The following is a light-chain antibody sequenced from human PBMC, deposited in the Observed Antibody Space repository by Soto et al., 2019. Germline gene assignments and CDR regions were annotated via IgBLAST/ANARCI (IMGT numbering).Light chain of an antibody. J-gene: IGKJ3*01. CDR3: IQALETPLT. V-gene: IGKV2-28*01. CDR1: QNLLHTNGYNY. CDR2: LGS. Sequence: DIVVTQSPLSLPVTPGEPASISCRSSQNLLHTNGYNYLDWYVQKPGQSPQLLIYLGSNRASGVPDRFSGSGSGTDFTLKISRVEAEDVGAYYCIQALETPLTFGPGTKVEIK.